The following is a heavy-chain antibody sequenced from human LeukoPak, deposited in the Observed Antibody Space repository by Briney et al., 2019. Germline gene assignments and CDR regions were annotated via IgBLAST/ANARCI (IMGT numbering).Heavy chain of an antibody. CDR1: GFTFSNYW. Sequence: GGSLRLSSAVSGFTFSNYWMRWVRQAPGKRLEWVANIKQDGTEKYYVDSMKGRFTISRDNARNSLYLQMNSLRAEDTAVYYCARHFYGYFDYWGQGTLVTVSS. D-gene: IGHD3-10*01. J-gene: IGHJ4*02. CDR3: ARHFYGYFDY. CDR2: IKQDGTEK. V-gene: IGHV3-7*01.